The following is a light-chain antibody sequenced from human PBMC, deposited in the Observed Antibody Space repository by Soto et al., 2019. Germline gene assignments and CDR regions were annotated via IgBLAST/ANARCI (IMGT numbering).Light chain of an antibody. CDR1: SSNIGNNA. Sequence: QSVRTQPPSVSEAPRQRVTISCSGSSSNIGNNAVNWYQQLPGKAPKLLIYYDDLLPSGVSDRFSGSKSGTSASLAISGLQSEDEADYYCPAWDDSLNGYVFGTGTKVTVL. V-gene: IGLV1-36*01. CDR2: YDD. J-gene: IGLJ1*01. CDR3: PAWDDSLNGYV.